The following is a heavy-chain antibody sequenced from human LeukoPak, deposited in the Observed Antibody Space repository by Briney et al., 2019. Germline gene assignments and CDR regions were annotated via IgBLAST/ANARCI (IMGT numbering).Heavy chain of an antibody. Sequence: GGSLRLSCPACRFTFLNYYIHWVRQAPGKGLEWVALRRYDGSNTYYPDSVRGRFTVSRDNSMSTLYLQRNSPRHEDAAVYYCATGQQYHHCWSAYSGYMHVWGKGTSVTVFS. J-gene: IGHJ6*03. D-gene: IGHD3-3*01. V-gene: IGHV3-30*02. CDR1: RFTFLNYY. CDR3: ATGQQYHHCWSAYSGYMHV. CDR2: RRYDGSNT.